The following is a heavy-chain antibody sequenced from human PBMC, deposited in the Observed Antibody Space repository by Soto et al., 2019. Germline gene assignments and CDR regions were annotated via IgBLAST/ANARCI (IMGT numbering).Heavy chain of an antibody. J-gene: IGHJ4*02. Sequence: GGSLRLSCAASGFTFSSYSMNWVRQAPGKGLEWVSSISSSSSYIYYADSVKGRFTISRDNAKNSLYLQMNSLRAEDTAVYYCARDTVTTKYYFDYWGQGTLVTVSS. CDR3: ARDTVTTKYYFDY. V-gene: IGHV3-21*01. CDR2: ISSSSSYI. CDR1: GFTFSSYS. D-gene: IGHD4-17*01.